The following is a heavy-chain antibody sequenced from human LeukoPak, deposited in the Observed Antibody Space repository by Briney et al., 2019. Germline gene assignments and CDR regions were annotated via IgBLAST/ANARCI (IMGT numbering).Heavy chain of an antibody. CDR1: GDSISSGSYY. V-gene: IGHV4-39*01. CDR2: IYYSGST. CDR3: ARHKNRGVTIFDY. Sequence: NTSETLSLTCTVSGDSISSGSYYWGWIRQPPGKGLEWIGSIYYSGSTYYNPSLKSRVTISVDTSKNQFSLKLSSVTAADTAVYYCARHKNRGVTIFDYWGQGTLVTVSS. J-gene: IGHJ4*02. D-gene: IGHD3-10*01.